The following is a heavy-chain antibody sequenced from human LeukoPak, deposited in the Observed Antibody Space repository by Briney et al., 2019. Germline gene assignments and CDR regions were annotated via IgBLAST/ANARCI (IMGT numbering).Heavy chain of an antibody. J-gene: IGHJ4*02. D-gene: IGHD3-22*01. Sequence: ASVKVSCKASGFTFATSAMQWVRQARGQRLEWIGWIVFGSGNTNYAQKFQERVTITRDMSTSTAYMELSSLRSEDTAVYYCAAAYRYFYDRGGYFDYWGQGTLVTVSS. V-gene: IGHV1-58*02. CDR3: AAAYRYFYDRGGYFDY. CDR1: GFTFATSA. CDR2: IVFGSGNT.